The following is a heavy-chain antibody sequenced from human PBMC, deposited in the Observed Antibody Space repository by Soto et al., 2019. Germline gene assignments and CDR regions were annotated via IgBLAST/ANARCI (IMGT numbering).Heavy chain of an antibody. J-gene: IGHJ4*02. CDR1: GIMFGQYA. D-gene: IGHD6-6*01. CDR2: VGPSGAST. Sequence: GGSLRLSCAASGIMFGQYAMSWVRLAPGKGLEWVSVVGPSGASTFYADSVRGRFTISRDNSENTLYLQMNSLRAEDAAVYYCVREASSSGLHLDHWGRGALVTVSS. CDR3: VREASSSGLHLDH. V-gene: IGHV3-23*01.